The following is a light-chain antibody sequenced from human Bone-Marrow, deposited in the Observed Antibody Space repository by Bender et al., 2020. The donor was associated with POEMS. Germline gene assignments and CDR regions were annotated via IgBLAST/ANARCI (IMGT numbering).Light chain of an antibody. CDR2: DVT. Sequence: QSALTQPRSVSGSPGQPVTISCTGTNSDVGDYQYVSWYQQHPGKAPKVIICDVTKRPSGVPDRFSGSKSGNTASLTISGLQAEDEAEYYCCSYARSCIMVKFGGGTKLTVL. J-gene: IGLJ2*01. CDR1: NSDVGDYQY. CDR3: CSYARSCIMVK. V-gene: IGLV2-11*01.